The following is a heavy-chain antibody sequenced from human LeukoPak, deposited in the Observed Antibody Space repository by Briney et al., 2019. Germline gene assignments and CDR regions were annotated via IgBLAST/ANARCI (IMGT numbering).Heavy chain of an antibody. J-gene: IGHJ4*02. V-gene: IGHV3-48*04. CDR2: ISSSSSTI. CDR1: GFPFSSYR. CDR3: ARGFCSGGSCPHFDY. Sequence: GGSLRLSCAASGFPFSSYRMNWVRQAPGKGLEWISHISSSSSTIYYTDSVKGRFTISRDNAKNSLYLQMNSLRAEDTAVYYCARGFCSGGSCPHFDYWGQGTLVTVSS. D-gene: IGHD2-15*01.